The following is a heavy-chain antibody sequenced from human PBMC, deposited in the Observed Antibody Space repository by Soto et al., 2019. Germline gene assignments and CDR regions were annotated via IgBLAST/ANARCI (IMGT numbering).Heavy chain of an antibody. CDR2: IYYSGST. CDR1: GGSVSSGSYY. Sequence: QVQLQESGPGLVKPSETLSLTCTVSGGSVSSGSYYWSWIRQPPGKGLEWIGYIYYSGSTNYNPSLRSRVTISVDTSKTQFSLKLSPVTAADTAVYYCARGIEGWYQGRYYYGMDVWGQGTTVTVSS. D-gene: IGHD6-19*01. J-gene: IGHJ6*02. CDR3: ARGIEGWYQGRYYYGMDV. V-gene: IGHV4-61*01.